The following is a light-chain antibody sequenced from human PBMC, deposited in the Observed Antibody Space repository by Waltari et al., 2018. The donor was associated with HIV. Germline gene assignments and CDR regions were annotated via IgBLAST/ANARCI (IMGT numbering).Light chain of an antibody. V-gene: IGLV3-25*03. CDR1: ALPKKY. Sequence: SYELTQPPSVSVSPGQTATTTCPGDALPKKYGYWYQQKPGQAPVVVIYKDSDRPSGIPERFSGSSSGTTVTLTISGVQAEDEADYYCQSSDSSGNYWAFGGGTKLTVL. J-gene: IGLJ3*02. CDR3: QSSDSSGNYWA. CDR2: KDS.